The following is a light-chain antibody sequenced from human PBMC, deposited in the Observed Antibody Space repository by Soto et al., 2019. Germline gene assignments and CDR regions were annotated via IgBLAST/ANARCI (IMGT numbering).Light chain of an antibody. V-gene: IGKV4-1*01. CDR2: WAS. CDR1: QSVLYSSNNKNY. CDR3: QKFYSTPRT. J-gene: IGKJ2*01. Sequence: DIVMTQSPDSLAVSLGERATINCKSSQSVLYSSNNKNYLAWYQQKPGQPPKLLIYWASTRESGVPDRFSGSGSGTDFTLTISSLQAEDVAVYFWQKFYSTPRTFGQGTKLEMK.